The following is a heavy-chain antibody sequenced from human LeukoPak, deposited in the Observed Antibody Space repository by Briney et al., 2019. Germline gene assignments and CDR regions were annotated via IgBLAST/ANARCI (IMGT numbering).Heavy chain of an antibody. D-gene: IGHD3-16*01. CDR2: IYSSGTT. CDR1: GDSISSSFYY. V-gene: IGHV4-39*07. J-gene: IGHJ4*02. CDR3: ARVFLQGVRGNRGGSFDC. Sequence: SETLSLTCTVSGDSISSSFYYWDCIRLPPGEGLEWIGGIYSSGTTYYNPSLKSRVTMTVDTSKNQFSLKLSSVNAADTAVYYCARVFLQGVRGNRGGSFDCGGQGTLVTVSS.